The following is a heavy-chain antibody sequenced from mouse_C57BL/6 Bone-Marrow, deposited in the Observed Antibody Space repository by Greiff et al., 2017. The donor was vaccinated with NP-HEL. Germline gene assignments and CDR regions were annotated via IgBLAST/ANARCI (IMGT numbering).Heavy chain of an antibody. CDR3: ARESYYYGTDAMDY. V-gene: IGHV2-6*01. D-gene: IGHD1-1*01. CDR2: IWGVGSS. Sequence: VKVEESGPGLVAPSQSLSITCTVSGFSLTSYGVDWVRQSPGKGLEWLGVIWGVGSSNYNSAIKSRLSISKDNSKSQVYLKRNSLQTDDTAMYYCARESYYYGTDAMDYWGQGTSVTVSS. J-gene: IGHJ4*01. CDR1: GFSLTSYG.